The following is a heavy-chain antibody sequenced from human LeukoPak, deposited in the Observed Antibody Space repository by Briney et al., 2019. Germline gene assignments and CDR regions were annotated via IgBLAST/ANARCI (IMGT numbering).Heavy chain of an antibody. CDR1: GASTASHY. CDR3: ATIKRGSTYGYFDF. CDR2: MFDTVST. J-gene: IGHJ4*02. Sequence: PSETLSLTCTVSGASTASHYWTWLRQPPGKELEWIAYMFDTVSTKSHPSLKSRLTLSVDTSKKQLSLRLSSVTAADTAVYYCATIKRGSTYGYFDFWGQGIKVTVSS. D-gene: IGHD5-18*01. V-gene: IGHV4-59*11.